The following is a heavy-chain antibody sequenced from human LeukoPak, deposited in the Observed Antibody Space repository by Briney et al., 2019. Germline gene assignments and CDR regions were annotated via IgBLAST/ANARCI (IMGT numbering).Heavy chain of an antibody. CDR2: ISGSGGST. Sequence: PGGTLRLSCAASGFTFSSYGMSWVRQAPGKGLEWVSAISGSGGSTYYADSVKGRFTISRDNSKNTLYLQMNSLRAEDTAVYYCARSTIAVAGTCDYWGQGTLVTVPS. CDR1: GFTFSSYG. J-gene: IGHJ4*02. V-gene: IGHV3-23*01. D-gene: IGHD6-19*01. CDR3: ARSTIAVAGTCDY.